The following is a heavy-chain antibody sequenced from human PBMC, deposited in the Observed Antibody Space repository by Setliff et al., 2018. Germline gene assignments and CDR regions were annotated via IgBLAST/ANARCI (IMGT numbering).Heavy chain of an antibody. Sequence: SVKVSCKASGGFSTHAISWVRQVPGQGLGWMGGIIPILGTTDYAQNFQGRVTITTDESTSSAYLEMSNLRSEDTAVYYCASALIRRVAVAGKSQFDYWGQGTLVTSPQ. CDR2: IIPILGTT. J-gene: IGHJ4*01. CDR1: GGFSTHA. D-gene: IGHD6-19*01. V-gene: IGHV1-69*05. CDR3: ASALIRRVAVAGKSQFDY.